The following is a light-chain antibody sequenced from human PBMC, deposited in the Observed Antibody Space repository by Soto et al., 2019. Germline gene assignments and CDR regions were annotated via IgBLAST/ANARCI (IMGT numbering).Light chain of an antibody. CDR3: QQYNNWPPIT. CDR1: QCVSSSY. V-gene: IGKV3-15*01. J-gene: IGKJ5*01. Sequence: VLTQSPGTLSLTPGVIATLSCRALQCVSSSYLAWYPQTPGQAPRLLIYAAYIRATGVPGRFSGSGSGTEFTLTISSLQSEDFAVYYCQQYNNWPPITFGQGTRLEI. CDR2: AAY.